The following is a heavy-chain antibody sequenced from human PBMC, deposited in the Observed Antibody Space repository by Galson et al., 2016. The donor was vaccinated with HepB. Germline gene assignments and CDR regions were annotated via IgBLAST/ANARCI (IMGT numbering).Heavy chain of an antibody. CDR2: ISGSGGTT. J-gene: IGHJ4*02. CDR3: VIIFDYLNAWSDQ. V-gene: IGHV3-23*01. Sequence: SLRLSCAASGFMYRNYAMSWVRQAPGKGLEWVSVISGSGGTTFYGDSVKGRFSISRDNSQNTLDLQMNSLTPEDTAIYYCVIIFDYLNAWSDQWCQGPLVTVSS. CDR1: GFMYRNYA. D-gene: IGHD5-12*01.